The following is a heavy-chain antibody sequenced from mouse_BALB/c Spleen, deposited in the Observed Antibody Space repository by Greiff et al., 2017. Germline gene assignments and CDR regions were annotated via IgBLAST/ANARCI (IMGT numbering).Heavy chain of an antibody. CDR1: GYTFTSYY. Sequence: QVQLQQSGAELVKPGASVKLSCKASGYTFTSYYMYWVKQRPGQGLEWIGEINPSNGGTNFNEKFKSKATLTVDKSSSTAYMQLSSLTSEDSAVYYCTRSPYYSYWYFDVWGAGTTVTVSS. J-gene: IGHJ1*01. CDR2: INPSNGGT. V-gene: IGHV1S81*02. CDR3: TRSPYYSYWYFDV. D-gene: IGHD1-1*01.